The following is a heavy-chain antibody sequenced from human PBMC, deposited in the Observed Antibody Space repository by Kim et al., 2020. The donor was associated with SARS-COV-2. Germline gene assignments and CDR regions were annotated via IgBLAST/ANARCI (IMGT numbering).Heavy chain of an antibody. D-gene: IGHD5-12*01. CDR3: AGTSGYAYEGYYGMDV. J-gene: IGHJ6*02. Sequence: SVKGRFPISRENAKNSMYLQMNSLRAEDTAVYYCAGTSGYAYEGYYGMDVWGQGTTVTVSS. V-gene: IGHV3-11*01.